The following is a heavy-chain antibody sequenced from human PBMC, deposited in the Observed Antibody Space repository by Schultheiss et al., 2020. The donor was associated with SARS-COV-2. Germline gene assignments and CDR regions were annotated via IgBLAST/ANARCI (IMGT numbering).Heavy chain of an antibody. CDR3: ARSSGSYYNSWFDP. Sequence: ASVKVSCKASGYTFTSYGISWVRQAPGQGLEWMGWISAYNGNTNYAQKLQGRVTMTTDTSTSTAYMELRSLRSDDTAVYYCARSSGSYYNSWFDPWGQGTLVTVSS. D-gene: IGHD1-26*01. CDR2: ISAYNGNT. CDR1: GYTFTSYG. J-gene: IGHJ5*02. V-gene: IGHV1-18*01.